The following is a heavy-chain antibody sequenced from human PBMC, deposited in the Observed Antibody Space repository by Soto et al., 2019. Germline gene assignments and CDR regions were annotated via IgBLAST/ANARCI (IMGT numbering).Heavy chain of an antibody. CDR2: ISSSSSTI. J-gene: IGHJ6*02. D-gene: IGHD3-22*01. CDR3: ARLFGDYEYYYESSGYYPTFTDV. CDR1: GFTFSSRS. Sequence: QSGGSLRLSCAASGFTFSSRSMNWVRQAPGKGLEWVSYISSSSSTIYYADSVKGRFTISRDNAKNSLYLQMNSLRDEDTAVYYCARLFGDYEYYYESSGYYPTFTDVWGQGTTVTVS. V-gene: IGHV3-48*02.